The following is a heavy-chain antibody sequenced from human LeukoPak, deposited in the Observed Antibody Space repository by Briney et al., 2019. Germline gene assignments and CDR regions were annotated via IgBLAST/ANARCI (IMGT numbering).Heavy chain of an antibody. CDR1: GFTFSSYA. CDR2: ISGSGGST. J-gene: IGHJ4*02. CDR3: ARETLGSGLRAPDY. D-gene: IGHD7-27*01. Sequence: PGGSLRLSCAASGFTFSSYAMSWVRQAPGKGLEWVSAISGSGGSTYYADSVKGRFTISRDNSKNTVSMQMNSLRVEDTAVYYCARETLGSGLRAPDYWGRGALVTVSS. V-gene: IGHV3-23*01.